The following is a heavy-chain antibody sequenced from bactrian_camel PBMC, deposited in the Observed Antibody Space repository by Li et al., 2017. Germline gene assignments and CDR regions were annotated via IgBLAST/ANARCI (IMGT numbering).Heavy chain of an antibody. D-gene: IGHD6*01. Sequence: HVQLVESGGGSVQAGGSLRLSCAFSGYTYSGHCMGWFRQAPGKEREGVAVIAGSGSPGYADSVKGRFTISKDNAKKIVILEMSNLKPDDTATYYCAAYYGGTGDCMVIGGILSPTHNRMQYWGKGTQVTVS. CDR2: IAGSGSP. J-gene: IGHJ7*01. V-gene: IGHV3S53*01. CDR1: GYTYSGHC.